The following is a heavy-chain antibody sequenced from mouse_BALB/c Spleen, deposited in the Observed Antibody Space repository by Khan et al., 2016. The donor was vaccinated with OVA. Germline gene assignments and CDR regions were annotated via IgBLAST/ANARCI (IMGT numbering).Heavy chain of an antibody. CDR3: ARVYGGDFDY. D-gene: IGHD1-1*01. J-gene: IGHJ2*01. CDR1: GYSITSDYA. CDR2: ISYSGNT. V-gene: IGHV3-2*02. Sequence: EVKLLESGPGLVKPSQSLSLTCTVTGYSITSDYAWNWIRQFPGNKLEWMGYISYSGNTNYNPSLRSGISITRDTSKNQFFLQLNSVTTEDTATYYCARVYGGDFDYWGQGTTLTVSS.